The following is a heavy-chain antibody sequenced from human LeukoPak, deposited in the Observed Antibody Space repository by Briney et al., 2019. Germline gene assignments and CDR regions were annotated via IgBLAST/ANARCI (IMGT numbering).Heavy chain of an antibody. D-gene: IGHD3-3*01. Sequence: PGGSLRLSCAASGFTFSSYAMSWVRQAPGKGLEWVSAISGSGGSTYYADSVKGRFTISRDNSKNTLYLQMNSLRAEDTAVYYCAKGPTNVYYDFWSGAYNWFDPWGQGTLVTVSS. CDR3: AKGPTNVYYDFWSGAYNWFDP. J-gene: IGHJ5*02. CDR2: ISGSGGST. CDR1: GFTFSSYA. V-gene: IGHV3-23*01.